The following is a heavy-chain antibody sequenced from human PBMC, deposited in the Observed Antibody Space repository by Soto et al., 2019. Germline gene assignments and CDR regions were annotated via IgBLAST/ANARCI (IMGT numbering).Heavy chain of an antibody. D-gene: IGHD6-6*01. CDR2: MSHDGTNK. CDR1: GFTFSSYG. CDR3: AKDGSSSGFDY. Sequence: QVQLVESGGGVVQSGRSLRLSCVASGFTFSSYGMHWVRQAPGKGLEWVALMSHDGTNKYHADSVKGRFTISRDNCKNTLYLEMNSLRPEDTAVYYCAKDGSSSGFDYWGRGTLVSVSS. V-gene: IGHV3-30*18. J-gene: IGHJ4*02.